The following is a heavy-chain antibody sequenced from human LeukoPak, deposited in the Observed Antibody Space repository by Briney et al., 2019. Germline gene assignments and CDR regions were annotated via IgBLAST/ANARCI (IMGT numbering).Heavy chain of an antibody. J-gene: IGHJ4*02. V-gene: IGHV3-74*03. D-gene: IGHD1-14*01. CDR3: FEDQPLSV. CDR2: ISDDGTYT. CDR1: GFSFSRHW. Sequence: SGGSLRLSCAASGFSFSRHWMHWVRQAPGKGLVWVSRISDDGTYTANVDSVEGRFTISRDNSKNTLFLQMNSLGAEDTAVYYCFEDQPLSVWGQGTLVTVSS.